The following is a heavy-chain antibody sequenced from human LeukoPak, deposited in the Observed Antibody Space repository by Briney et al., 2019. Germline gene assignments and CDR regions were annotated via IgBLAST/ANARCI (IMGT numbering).Heavy chain of an antibody. CDR3: ARDQGYYDFWSGWLNWFDP. CDR1: GFTFSSYN. CDR2: ISSSSSYI. D-gene: IGHD3-3*01. J-gene: IGHJ5*02. Sequence: PGGSLRLSCAASGFTFSSYNMNWVRQAPGKGLEWVSSISSSSSYIYYADSVKGRFTISRDNAKNSLYLQMNSLRAEDTAVYYCARDQGYYDFWSGWLNWFDPWGQGTLVTVSS. V-gene: IGHV3-21*04.